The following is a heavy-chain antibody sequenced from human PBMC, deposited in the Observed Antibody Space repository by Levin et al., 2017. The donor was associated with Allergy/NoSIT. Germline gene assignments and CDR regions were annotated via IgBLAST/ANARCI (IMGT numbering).Heavy chain of an antibody. CDR1: GFTFSNYA. CDR2: ISGGAEIT. CDR3: AKSLIVGINDALDI. D-gene: IGHD1-26*01. Sequence: GGSLRLSCVASGFTFSNYAMNWVRQAPGKGLEWVSGISGGAEITNYAGSVKGRFSISRDNSKNTLYLQMNSLSAEDTAAYYCAKSLIVGINDALDIWGQGTMVTVSS. V-gene: IGHV3-23*01. J-gene: IGHJ3*02.